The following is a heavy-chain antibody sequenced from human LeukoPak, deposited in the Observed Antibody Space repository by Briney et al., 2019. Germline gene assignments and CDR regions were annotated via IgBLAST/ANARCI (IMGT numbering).Heavy chain of an antibody. CDR1: GIPFVDAW. V-gene: IGHV3-15*01. D-gene: IGHD4-17*01. CDR3: TWMTTVLTVDF. CDR2: ITKDGTT. J-gene: IGHJ4*02. Sequence: PGGPLRLTCVLSGIPFVDAWMSWVRQTPGKGLEWIGRITKDGTTDYAAPVQGRFTISRDNSINTFYLLMNSLKIEDTAVYYCTWMTTVLTVDFWGRGTLVTVSS.